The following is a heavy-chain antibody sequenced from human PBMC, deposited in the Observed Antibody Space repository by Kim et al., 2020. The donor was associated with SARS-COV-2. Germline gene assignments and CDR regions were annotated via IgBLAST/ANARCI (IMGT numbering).Heavy chain of an antibody. D-gene: IGHD6-19*01. J-gene: IGHJ4*02. CDR1: GFTFSSYG. CDR3: EYSSGWSGAY. V-gene: IGHV3-30*03. CDR2: ISYDGSNK. Sequence: GGSLRLSCAASGFTFSSYGMHWVRQAPGKGLEWVAVISYDGSNKYYADSVKGRFTISRDNSKNTLYLQMNSLRAEDTAVYYCEYSSGWSGAYWGQGTLVTVSS.